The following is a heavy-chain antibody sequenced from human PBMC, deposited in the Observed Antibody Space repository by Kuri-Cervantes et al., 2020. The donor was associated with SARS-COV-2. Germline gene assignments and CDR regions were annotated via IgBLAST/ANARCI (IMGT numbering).Heavy chain of an antibody. CDR3: ARDREQLVARAYYYHYYMDV. J-gene: IGHJ6*03. CDR1: GGTFSSYA. V-gene: IGHV1-69*04. Sequence: SVKVSCKASGGTFSSYAISWVRQAPGQGLEWMGRIIPILGTANYAQKFQGRVTITADKPTSTAYMELSSLRSEDTAVYYCARDREQLVARAYYYHYYMDVWGKGTTVTVSS. CDR2: IIPILGTA. D-gene: IGHD6-13*01.